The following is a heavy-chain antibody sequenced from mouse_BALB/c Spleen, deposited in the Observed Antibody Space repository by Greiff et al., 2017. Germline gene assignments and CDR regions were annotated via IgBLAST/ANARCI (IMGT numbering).Heavy chain of an antibody. CDR3: ARRSFYYAMDY. J-gene: IGHJ4*01. V-gene: IGHV1-7*01. CDR2: INPSTGYT. CDR1: GYTFTSYW. Sequence: VQGVESGAELAKPGASVKMSCKASGYTFTSYWMHWVKQRPGQGLEWIGYINPSTGYTEYNQKFKDKATLTADKSSSTAYMQLSSLTSEDSAVYYCARRSFYYAMDYWGQGTSVTVSS.